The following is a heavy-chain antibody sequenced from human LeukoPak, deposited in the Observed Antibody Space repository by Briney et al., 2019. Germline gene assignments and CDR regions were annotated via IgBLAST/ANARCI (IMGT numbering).Heavy chain of an antibody. Sequence: PGGSLSLSCAASGFNFSDYYMSWVRQAPGKGLEWVSYITSSGSTIYYADSVKGRFTISRDNANNSLYLQMNSLRAEDTAVYYCARDLIGQDYDSSGDVDYWGQGTLVTVSS. D-gene: IGHD3-22*01. CDR3: ARDLIGQDYDSSGDVDY. J-gene: IGHJ4*02. V-gene: IGHV3-11*04. CDR2: ITSSGSTI. CDR1: GFNFSDYY.